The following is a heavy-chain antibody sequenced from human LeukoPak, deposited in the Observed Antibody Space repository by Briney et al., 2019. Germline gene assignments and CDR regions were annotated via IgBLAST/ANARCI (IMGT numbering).Heavy chain of an antibody. J-gene: IGHJ4*02. Sequence: GGSLTLSCAASGFTFSNYAMSWVRQAPGKGLEWVSTISGPGSSTYSADSVKGRFTISRDNSKNTLYLQMHSLRAEDTAIYYCAKPSRDFDSSGYSHFDYWGQGTLVTVSS. CDR2: ISGPGSST. CDR1: GFTFSNYA. V-gene: IGHV3-23*01. CDR3: AKPSRDFDSSGYSHFDY. D-gene: IGHD3-22*01.